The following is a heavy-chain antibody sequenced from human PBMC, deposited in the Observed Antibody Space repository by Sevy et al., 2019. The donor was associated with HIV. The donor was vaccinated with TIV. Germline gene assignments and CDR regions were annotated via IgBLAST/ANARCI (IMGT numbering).Heavy chain of an antibody. CDR3: AKDFGSASYDD. D-gene: IGHD3-10*01. CDR2: ISGSGGSK. CDR1: GFTFSSYA. J-gene: IGHJ4*02. Sequence: GGSLRLSCAASGFTFSSYAMSWVRQAPGKGLEWVSAISGSGGSKYYADSVKGRFTISRDNSNNTLYLLMNSLTTEDTAVYYCAKDFGSASYDDWGQGTLVTVSS. V-gene: IGHV3-23*01.